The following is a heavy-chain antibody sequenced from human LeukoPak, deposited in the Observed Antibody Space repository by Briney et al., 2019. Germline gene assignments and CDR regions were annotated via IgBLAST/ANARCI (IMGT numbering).Heavy chain of an antibody. CDR3: ARDLFNSGWFDY. D-gene: IGHD6-19*01. V-gene: IGHV1-46*01. J-gene: IGHJ4*02. CDR1: GYTFTSYY. Sequence: GGSVKVSCKASGYTFTSYYIHWVRQAPGQGLEWMGIINPSGGSANYAQKFQGRVTMTRDTSTNTVYMELSSLRSEDTAVYYCARDLFNSGWFDYWGQGTLVTVSS. CDR2: INPSGGSA.